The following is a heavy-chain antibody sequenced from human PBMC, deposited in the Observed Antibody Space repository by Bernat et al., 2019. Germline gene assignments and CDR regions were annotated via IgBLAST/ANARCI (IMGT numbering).Heavy chain of an antibody. CDR3: TTGRD. CDR2: IRSKSDGGTT. J-gene: IGHJ4*02. CDR1: GFILSDAW. V-gene: IGHV3-15*07. Sequence: EVQLVESGGGLVKPGGSLRLSCAASGFILSDAWMSWVRQAPGKGLEWVGRIRSKSDGGTTDYAAFVKGGFTTSRDDSKNTLYLQMNSLKTEDTAVYYCTTGRDWGQGTLVIVSS.